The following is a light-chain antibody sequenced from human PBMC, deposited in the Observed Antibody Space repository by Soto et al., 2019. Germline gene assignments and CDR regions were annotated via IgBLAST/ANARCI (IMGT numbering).Light chain of an antibody. Sequence: EIVLTQSPATLSLSPGERATLSCRASQSVSSYLAWYQPKPGQAPRLLIYDASNRATGIPARFSGSGSWTDFTLTISSLEPEDFAVYYCQQRSNWHLTFGGGTKVEIK. CDR2: DAS. CDR3: QQRSNWHLT. V-gene: IGKV3-11*01. CDR1: QSVSSY. J-gene: IGKJ4*01.